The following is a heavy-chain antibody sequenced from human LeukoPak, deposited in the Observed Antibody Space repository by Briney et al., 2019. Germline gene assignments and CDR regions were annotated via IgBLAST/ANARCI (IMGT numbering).Heavy chain of an antibody. J-gene: IGHJ3*02. Sequence: SETLSLTGAVQGGSFSGYYWSWIRHPPGKGLEWIGEINHSGSTNYNPSRKSRVTISVDTSKNQFSLKLSSVTAADTAVYYCARGPRVAFDIWGQGTMVTVSS. V-gene: IGHV4-34*01. CDR2: INHSGST. CDR3: ARGPRVAFDI. CDR1: GGSFSGYY.